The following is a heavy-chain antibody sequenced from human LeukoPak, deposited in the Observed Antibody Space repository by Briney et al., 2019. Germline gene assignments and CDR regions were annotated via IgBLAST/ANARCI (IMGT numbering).Heavy chain of an antibody. J-gene: IGHJ6*03. CDR2: IYYSGST. CDR3: ARVSRSTIYYYYMDV. V-gene: IGHV4-30-4*08. Sequence: SQTLSLTCTVSGGSISSGDYYWSWIRQPPGTGLEWIGYIYYSGSTYYNPSLKSRVTISVDTSKNQFSLKLSSVTAADTAVYYCARVSRSTIYYYYMDVWGKGTTVTVSS. CDR1: GGSISSGDYY. D-gene: IGHD5-24*01.